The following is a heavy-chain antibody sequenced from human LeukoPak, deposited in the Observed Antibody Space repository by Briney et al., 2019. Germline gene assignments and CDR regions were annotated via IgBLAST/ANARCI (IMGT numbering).Heavy chain of an antibody. CDR3: ARAEAYSGYGSFDY. CDR2: IYTSGST. D-gene: IGHD5-12*01. Sequence: SQTLSLTCTVSGGSISSGSYYWSWIRQPAGKGLEWIGRIYTSGSTNYNPSLKSRVTISADTSKNQFSLKLSSVTAADTAVYYCARAEAYSGYGSFDYWGQGTLVTVSS. J-gene: IGHJ4*02. V-gene: IGHV4-61*02. CDR1: GGSISSGSYY.